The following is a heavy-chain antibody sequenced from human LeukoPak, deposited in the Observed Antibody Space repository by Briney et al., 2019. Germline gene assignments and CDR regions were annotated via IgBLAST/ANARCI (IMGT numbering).Heavy chain of an antibody. Sequence: SETLSLTCTVFGGSISSSHWWTWVRHSPGKGLEWIGEIYHSGNTNYNPSLRSRVTMSVDMSNNQFSLNLNSVTAADTAVYSCAAHRGQTYGPLDYWGLGTLVTVSS. CDR2: IYHSGNT. J-gene: IGHJ4*02. D-gene: IGHD5-18*01. CDR3: AAHRGQTYGPLDY. CDR1: GGSISSSHW. V-gene: IGHV4-4*01.